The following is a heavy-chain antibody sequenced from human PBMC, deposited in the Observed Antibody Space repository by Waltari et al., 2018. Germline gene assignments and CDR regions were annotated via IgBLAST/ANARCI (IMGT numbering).Heavy chain of an antibody. CDR3: AKDGMTGTIDY. D-gene: IGHD1-7*01. J-gene: IGHJ4*02. CDR1: GLTFSDYY. CDR2: ISSSARPI. Sequence: QVQLVESGGGLVKPGGSLRLSCAASGLTFSDYYMSWIRQAPGKGLEWVSYISSSARPIFYADSVKGRFTISRDNAKNSLYLQMNSLRAEDTAVYYCAKDGMTGTIDYWGQGILVTVSS. V-gene: IGHV3-11*04.